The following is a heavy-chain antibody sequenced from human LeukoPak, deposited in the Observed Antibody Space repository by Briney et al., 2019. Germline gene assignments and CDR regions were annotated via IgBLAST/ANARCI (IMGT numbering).Heavy chain of an antibody. J-gene: IGHJ6*03. V-gene: IGHV3-13*01. CDR2: IGTAGDT. CDR3: AKVMPPGRIRFYSYYMDV. D-gene: IGHD2-15*01. Sequence: GSLRLSCAASGFTFKSYDMHWVRQAAGEGLEWVSAIGTAGDTYYPGSVKGRFTISRDKSKNTLSLQMNGLRVEDTAVYYCAKVMPPGRIRFYSYYMDVWGKGTTVTVS. CDR1: GFTFKSYD.